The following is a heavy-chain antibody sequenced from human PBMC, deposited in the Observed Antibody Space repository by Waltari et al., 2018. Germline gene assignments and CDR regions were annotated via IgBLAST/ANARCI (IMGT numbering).Heavy chain of an antibody. V-gene: IGHV4-34*01. J-gene: IGHJ6*02. CDR2: INTSGST. CDR1: GGSFSGYY. D-gene: IGHD6-19*01. CDR3: ARLPSVAGYYYYYGMDV. Sequence: QVQLQQWGAGLLKPSETLSLTCAVYGGSFSGYYWSWIRQPPGKGLEWIGEINTSGSTNYNPSLKSRFTISVDTSKNQFSLKLSSVTAADTAVYYCARLPSVAGYYYYYGMDVWGQGTTVTVSS.